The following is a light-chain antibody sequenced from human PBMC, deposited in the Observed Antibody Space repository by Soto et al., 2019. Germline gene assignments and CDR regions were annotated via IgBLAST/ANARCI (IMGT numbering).Light chain of an antibody. J-gene: IGKJ4*01. CDR1: QSVNNNY. Sequence: EIVLTQSPGTLSLSPGERATLSCRASQSVNNNYVAWYQQKPGQAPRLLIFRASNKATGIPDRFSGSGSGTDFTLTISSLEPEDFAVYYCHQRSNWPPFTFGGGTKVDIK. CDR3: HQRSNWPPFT. V-gene: IGKV3-11*01. CDR2: RAS.